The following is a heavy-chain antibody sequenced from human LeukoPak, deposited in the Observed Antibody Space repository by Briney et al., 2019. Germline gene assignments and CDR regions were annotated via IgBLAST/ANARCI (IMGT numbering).Heavy chain of an antibody. CDR3: ARDNTGSYEY. J-gene: IGHJ4*02. CDR1: GFTFGDYD. CDR2: IRADGATT. Sequence: GGSLRLSRAASGFTFGDYDMHWVRQAPGKGLEWVSLIRADGATTRYTDSVKGRFTISRDNSKDSLYLQMNSLRTEDTALYYCARDNTGSYEYWGQGTLVTVSP. D-gene: IGHD1-26*01. V-gene: IGHV3-43*02.